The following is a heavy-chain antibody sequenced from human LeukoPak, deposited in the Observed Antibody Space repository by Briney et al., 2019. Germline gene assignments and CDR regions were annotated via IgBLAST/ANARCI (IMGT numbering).Heavy chain of an antibody. D-gene: IGHD2-21*02. CDR3: ASYCGGDCYSDFDY. V-gene: IGHV3-7*01. CDR1: GFALSSHW. CDR2: VNRDGSET. Sequence: GGSLRLSCAASGFALSSHWMTWVRQVPGRGPEWVANVNRDGSETYYLDSVKGRFTISRDNAKNSLYLQMNSLRAEDTAVYYCASYCGGDCYSDFDYWGQGTLVTVPS. J-gene: IGHJ4*02.